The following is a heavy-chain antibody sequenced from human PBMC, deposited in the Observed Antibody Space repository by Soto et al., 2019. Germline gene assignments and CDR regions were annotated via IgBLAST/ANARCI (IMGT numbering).Heavy chain of an antibody. V-gene: IGHV3-7*03. CDR2: IKKDGSEK. Sequence: EVQLAESGGGLVQPGGSLRLSCEASGFTFSSYWMNWVRQAPGKGLEWVAIIKKDGSEKYYVDSVKGRFTISSDNAKNSLYLQMNDLRAEDTAVYYCAGGSGWLIDYWGRGTLVTVSS. CDR3: AGGSGWLIDY. J-gene: IGHJ4*02. D-gene: IGHD6-19*01. CDR1: GFTFSSYW.